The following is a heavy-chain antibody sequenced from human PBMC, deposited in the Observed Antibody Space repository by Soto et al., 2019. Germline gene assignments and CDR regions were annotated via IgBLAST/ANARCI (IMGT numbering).Heavy chain of an antibody. CDR2: IYWDDDK. CDR1: GFSLTTSGVG. D-gene: IGHD3-3*01. Sequence: QITLNESGPTVVKPTETLTLTCTFSGFSLTTSGVGVGWVRQSPGKAPEWLAFIYWDDDKRYSTSLKSRLTISKYTPKNQVVLTMANVDPADTATYYCAHRVLRAVFGLVTTTAIYFDFWGQGTPVVVSS. V-gene: IGHV2-5*02. CDR3: AHRVLRAVFGLVTTTAIYFDF. J-gene: IGHJ4*02.